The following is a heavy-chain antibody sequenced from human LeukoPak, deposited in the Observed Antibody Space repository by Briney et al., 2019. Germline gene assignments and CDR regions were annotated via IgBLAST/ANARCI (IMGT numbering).Heavy chain of an antibody. J-gene: IGHJ4*02. D-gene: IGHD6-13*01. CDR3: AKDPGLLAAGTGYFDY. Sequence: PGGSLRLSCAASGFTFSRFWMSWVRQAPGKGLEWVANIKQDGSEKYYVDSVKGRFTISRDNAKNTLYLQMNSLRAEDTAVYYCAKDPGLLAAGTGYFDYWGQGTLVTVSS. V-gene: IGHV3-7*03. CDR2: IKQDGSEK. CDR1: GFTFSRFW.